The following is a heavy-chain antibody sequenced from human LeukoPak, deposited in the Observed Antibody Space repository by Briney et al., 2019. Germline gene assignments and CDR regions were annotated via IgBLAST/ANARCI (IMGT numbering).Heavy chain of an antibody. CDR1: GLTFSSYA. CDR2: ISYDGSNK. V-gene: IGHV3-30-3*01. Sequence: GGSLRLSCAASGLTFSSYAMHWVRQAPGKGLEWVAVISYDGSNKYYADSVKGRFTISRDNSKNTLYLQMNSLRAEDTAVYYCARDHCSSTSCYFDYWGQGTLVTVSS. CDR3: ARDHCSSTSCYFDY. J-gene: IGHJ4*02. D-gene: IGHD2-2*01.